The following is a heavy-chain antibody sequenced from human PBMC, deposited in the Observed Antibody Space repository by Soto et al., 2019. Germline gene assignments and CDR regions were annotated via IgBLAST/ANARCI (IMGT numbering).Heavy chain of an antibody. Sequence: EVQLVESGGGLVKPGGSLRLSCAASGFTFSIYSMNWVRQAPGKGLEWGSSISSRSSYIYYADSVKGRFTISRDNAKNSLYMQMNSLRAEDTAVYYCARGDVGDYYGMDVWGQGTTVTVSS. J-gene: IGHJ6*02. CDR3: ARGDVGDYYGMDV. CDR1: GFTFSIYS. V-gene: IGHV3-21*01. CDR2: ISSRSSYI. D-gene: IGHD3-16*01.